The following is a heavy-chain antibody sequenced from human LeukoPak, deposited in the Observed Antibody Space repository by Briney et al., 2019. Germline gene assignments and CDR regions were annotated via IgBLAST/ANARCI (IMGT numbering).Heavy chain of an antibody. CDR1: GFTFSSYG. V-gene: IGHV3-23*01. J-gene: IGHJ4*02. D-gene: IGHD5-12*01. CDR2: ISGSDNGK. Sequence: GVSLRLSGAASGFTFSSYGMGWVRQAQGKGLEWVSGISGSDNGKYNEEPVKGRFTISRTNTKNTLYLKMNSLRAEDTAVYYCAKLGRRYSGYDLAFFDYWGQGTLVTVSS. CDR3: AKLGRRYSGYDLAFFDY.